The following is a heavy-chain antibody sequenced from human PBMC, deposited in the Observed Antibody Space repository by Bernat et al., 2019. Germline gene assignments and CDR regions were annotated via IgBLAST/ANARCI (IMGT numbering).Heavy chain of an antibody. Sequence: QLQLQESGSGLVKPSQTLSLTCAVSGGSISSGGYSWSWILQPPGKGLEWMGYIYHSGSTYYNPSLKSRVTISVVRSKNQFSLKLSSVTAADTAVYYCARATGYYYGSGSYFQGIWFDPWGQGTLVTVSS. V-gene: IGHV4-30-2*01. CDR2: IYHSGST. CDR1: GGSISSGGYS. CDR3: ARATGYYYGSGSYFQGIWFDP. D-gene: IGHD3-10*01. J-gene: IGHJ5*02.